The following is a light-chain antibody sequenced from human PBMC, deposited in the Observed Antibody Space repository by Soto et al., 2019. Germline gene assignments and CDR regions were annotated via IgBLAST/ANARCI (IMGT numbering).Light chain of an antibody. J-gene: IGLJ2*01. CDR2: EVS. V-gene: IGLV2-11*01. CDR3: CSYAGTYTVV. CDR1: SSDVGDYNY. Sequence: QSALTQPRSVSGSPGQSVTISCTGTSSDVGDYNYVSWYQQHPGKAPKFIIYEVSKRPSGVPDRFSGSKSGNTASLTISGLQAEDEAYYYCCSYAGTYTVVFGGRTKVTVL.